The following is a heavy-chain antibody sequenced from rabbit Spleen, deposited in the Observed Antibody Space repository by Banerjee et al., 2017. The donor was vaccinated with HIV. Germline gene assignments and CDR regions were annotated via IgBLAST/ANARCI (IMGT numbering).Heavy chain of an antibody. CDR3: ARDTGSSFSSYGMDL. Sequence: QSLEESGGDLVKPGASLTLTCTASGVSFSISSYMCWVRQAPGKGLEWIACIDSGSSGFTYFANWAKGRFTISKTSSTTVTLQMTSLTAADTATYFCARDTGSSFSSYGMDLWGQGTLVTVS. J-gene: IGHJ6*01. CDR1: GVSFSISSY. D-gene: IGHD8-1*01. CDR2: IDSGSSGFT. V-gene: IGHV1S40*01.